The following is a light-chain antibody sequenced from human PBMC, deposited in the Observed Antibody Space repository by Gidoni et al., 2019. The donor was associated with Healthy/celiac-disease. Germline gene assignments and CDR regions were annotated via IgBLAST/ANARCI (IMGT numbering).Light chain of an antibody. CDR2: AAS. CDR3: QQSYSTLYT. V-gene: IGKV1-39*01. Sequence: DIQMTQCPAALSASVGDRVTITCRASQSISSYLNWYPQKPGKAPKLLIYAASSLQRGVPSRFSGSGSGTDFTLTISSLQPEDVATYYCQQSYSTLYTFGQGTKLEIK. J-gene: IGKJ2*01. CDR1: QSISSY.